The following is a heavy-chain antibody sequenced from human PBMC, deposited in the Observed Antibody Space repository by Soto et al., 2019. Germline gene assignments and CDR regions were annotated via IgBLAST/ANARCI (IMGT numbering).Heavy chain of an antibody. CDR3: GRVPLDGNYANGVDV. J-gene: IGHJ6*02. CDR2: IDTDGSRK. Sequence: EVQLVESGGGLVQPGGSLRLCCAASGFNFNTYWMYWVRQAPGKGLEWVANIDTDGSRKNYVDSVKGRFIISRDNAKNSLFLQMNSLRADDTAVYYCGRVPLDGNYANGVDVWGQGTTVTVSS. D-gene: IGHD4-17*01. CDR1: GFNFNTYW. V-gene: IGHV3-7*03.